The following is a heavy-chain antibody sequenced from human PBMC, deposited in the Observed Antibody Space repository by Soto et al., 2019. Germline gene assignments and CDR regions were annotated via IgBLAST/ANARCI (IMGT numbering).Heavy chain of an antibody. V-gene: IGHV4-59*01. J-gene: IGHJ3*02. CDR3: ASRVGDVTMGDAFDI. CDR1: GGSISSYY. D-gene: IGHD3-10*01. CDR2: IYYSGST. Sequence: SETLSLTCTVSGGSISSYYWSWIRQPPGKGLEWIGYIYYSGSTNYNPSLKSRVTISVETSKNQLSLKLSFVTAADTAVYYCASRVGDVTMGDAFDIWGQGTMVTV.